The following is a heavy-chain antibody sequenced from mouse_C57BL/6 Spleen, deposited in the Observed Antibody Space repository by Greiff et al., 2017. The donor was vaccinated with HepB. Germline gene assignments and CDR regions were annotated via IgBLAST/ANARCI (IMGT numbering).Heavy chain of an antibody. CDR2: IHPNSGST. CDR3: ARKGEADWYVDV. Sequence: QVQLQQPGAELVKPGASVKLSCKASGYTFTSYWMHWVKQRPGQGLEWIGMIHPNSGSTNYNEKFKSKATLTVDKSSSTAYMQLSSLTAEDSAVYYCARKGEADWYVDVWGTGTTVTVAS. CDR1: GYTFTSYW. J-gene: IGHJ1*03. V-gene: IGHV1-64*01.